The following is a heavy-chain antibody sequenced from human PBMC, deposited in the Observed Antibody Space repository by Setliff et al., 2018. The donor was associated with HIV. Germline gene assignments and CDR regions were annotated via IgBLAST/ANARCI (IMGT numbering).Heavy chain of an antibody. J-gene: IGHJ5*02. Sequence: PSETLSLTCSVSGGSISSSNYYWGWIRQPPGKGLEWIGSIYYSGSTYYNPSLKSRVTISVDTSKNQFSLKLTSVTAADTAVYYCARDLLGGTTVGVVVVTAPSWFDPWGQGTLVTVSS. CDR1: GGSISSSNYY. V-gene: IGHV4-39*07. CDR2: IYYSGST. CDR3: ARDLLGGTTVGVVVVTAPSWFDP. D-gene: IGHD2-15*01.